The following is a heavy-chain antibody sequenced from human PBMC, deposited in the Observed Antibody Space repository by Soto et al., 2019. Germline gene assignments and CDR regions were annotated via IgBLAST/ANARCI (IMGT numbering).Heavy chain of an antibody. Sequence: SETLSLTCTVSGSSLSGHYWSWMRQPPGKGLECIGYIYYGGSTNYNPSLKSRVTISVDTSKTQFSLKLSSVTAADTAVYYCARTPPYYYGSGSFAARFDYWGQGTLVTVSS. CDR3: ARTPPYYYGSGSFAARFDY. V-gene: IGHV4-59*08. J-gene: IGHJ4*02. CDR1: GSSLSGHY. D-gene: IGHD3-10*01. CDR2: IYYGGST.